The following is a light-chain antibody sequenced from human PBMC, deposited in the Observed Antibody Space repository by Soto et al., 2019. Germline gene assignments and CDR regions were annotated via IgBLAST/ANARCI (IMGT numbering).Light chain of an antibody. V-gene: IGKV1-5*01. J-gene: IGKJ2*01. CDR2: DAS. CDR1: QSISSW. Sequence: DIQMTQSPSTLSASVGDRVTITCRASQSISSWLAWYQQKPGKAPKLLIYDASSLESGVPSRFSGSGSGTEFTLTISSLQPDDFATDYCQQYNSYTRYTFGQGTKLQIK. CDR3: QQYNSYTRYT.